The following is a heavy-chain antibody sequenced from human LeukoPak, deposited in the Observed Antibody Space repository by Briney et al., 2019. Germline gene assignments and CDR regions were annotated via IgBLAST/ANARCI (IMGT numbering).Heavy chain of an antibody. Sequence: SETLSLTCTVSGGSISSYYWSWIRQPPGKGLEWIGYIYYSGSTNYNPSLKSRVTISVDTSKNQFSLKLSSVTAADTAVYYCAREEWDNWFDPWGQGTLVTVSS. CDR2: IYYSGST. CDR3: AREEWDNWFDP. CDR1: GGSISSYY. J-gene: IGHJ5*02. V-gene: IGHV4-59*01. D-gene: IGHD2-8*01.